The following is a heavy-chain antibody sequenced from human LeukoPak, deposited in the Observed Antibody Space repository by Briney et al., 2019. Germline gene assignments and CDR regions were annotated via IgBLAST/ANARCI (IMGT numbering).Heavy chain of an antibody. CDR2: IYPGDSDT. J-gene: IGHJ4*02. CDR3: ARNSYYYDSSGYYKSFDY. D-gene: IGHD3-22*01. Sequence: GESLKISYKGSGYSFTSYWIGWVRQMPGKGLEWMGIIYPGDSDTRYSPSFQGQVTISADKSIRTAYLQWSSLKASDTAMYYCARNSYYYDSSGYYKSFDYRGQGTLVTVSS. CDR1: GYSFTSYW. V-gene: IGHV5-51*01.